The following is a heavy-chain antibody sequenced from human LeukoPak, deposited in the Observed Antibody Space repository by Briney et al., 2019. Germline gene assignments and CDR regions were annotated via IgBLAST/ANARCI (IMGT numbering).Heavy chain of an antibody. CDR1: GFTFSSYG. V-gene: IGHV3-30*03. Sequence: GGSLRLSCAASGFTFSSYGMHWVRQAPGKGLEWVAVISYDVGKKYYADSVKGRFTISRDNSKNTLYLQMNSLRAEDTAVYYCARKTDSGGQGDYWGPGTLVTVSS. CDR3: ARKTDSGGQGDY. D-gene: IGHD3-22*01. J-gene: IGHJ4*02. CDR2: ISYDVGKK.